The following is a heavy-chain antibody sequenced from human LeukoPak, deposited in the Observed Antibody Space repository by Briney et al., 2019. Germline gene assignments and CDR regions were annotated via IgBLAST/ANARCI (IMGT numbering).Heavy chain of an antibody. V-gene: IGHV4-59*01. J-gene: IGHJ6*02. Sequence: SETLSLTCTVSGDSISSYYWSWIRQPPGKGLEWIGYIYYSGSTTYNPSFKSRVTISVDTSKNQFSLKLSSVTAADTAVYYCARDSQGYCSSTSCLNYYYYGMDVWGQGTTVTVSS. D-gene: IGHD2-2*01. CDR1: GDSISSYY. CDR3: ARDSQGYCSSTSCLNYYYYGMDV. CDR2: IYYSGST.